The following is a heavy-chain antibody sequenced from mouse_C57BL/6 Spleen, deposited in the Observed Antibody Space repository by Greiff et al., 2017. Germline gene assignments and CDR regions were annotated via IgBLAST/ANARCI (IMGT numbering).Heavy chain of an antibody. Sequence: VQLQQPGAELVRPGTSVKLSCKASGYTFTSYWMHWVKQRPGQGLEWIGVIDPSDSYTNYNQKFKGKDTLTVDTSSSTAYMQLSSLTSEDSAVYYCAKRWGHSPFAYWGQGTLVTVSA. V-gene: IGHV1-59*01. CDR1: GYTFTSYW. CDR3: AKRWGHSPFAY. CDR2: IDPSDSYT. D-gene: IGHD1-1*02. J-gene: IGHJ3*01.